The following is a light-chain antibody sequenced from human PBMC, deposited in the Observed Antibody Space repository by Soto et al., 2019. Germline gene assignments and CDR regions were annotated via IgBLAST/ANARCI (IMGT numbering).Light chain of an antibody. CDR3: SSYTSSSTLVV. J-gene: IGLJ2*01. CDR1: SSDVGGYNY. V-gene: IGLV2-14*01. CDR2: EVS. Sequence: QLVLTQPASVSGSPGQSITISCTGTSSDVGGYNYDSWYQQHPGKAPKLMIYEVSNRPSGVSNRFSGSKSGNTASLTISGLQAEDEADYYCSSYTSSSTLVVFGGGTKLTVL.